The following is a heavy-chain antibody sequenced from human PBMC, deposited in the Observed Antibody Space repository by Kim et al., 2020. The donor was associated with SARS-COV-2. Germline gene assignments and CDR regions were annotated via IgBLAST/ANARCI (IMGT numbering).Heavy chain of an antibody. CDR3: TTGIEGCSSTNCDGYYYYGMDV. CDR1: GFTFSNAW. CDR2: IKSKTDGGTT. Sequence: GGSLRLSCAASGFTFSNAWMSWVRQAPGKGLEWVGRIKSKTDGGTTDYAAPVKGRFTISRDDSKNTLYLQMNSLKTEDPAVYYCTTGIEGCSSTNCDGYYYYGMDVWGQGTTVTVSS. D-gene: IGHD2-2*01. V-gene: IGHV3-15*01. J-gene: IGHJ6*02.